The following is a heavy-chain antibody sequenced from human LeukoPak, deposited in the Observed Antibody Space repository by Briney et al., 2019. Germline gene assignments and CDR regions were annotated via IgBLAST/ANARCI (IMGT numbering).Heavy chain of an antibody. CDR3: ASGNYYDSSGYYSN. V-gene: IGHV4-30-2*01. D-gene: IGHD3-22*01. CDR2: IYHSGSA. CDR1: GGSISSGGYS. Sequence: SQTLSLTCAVSGGSISSGGYSWTWIRQPPGKGLEWIGYIYHSGSAYYNPSLKSRVSISVDRSKNQFSLSLTSVTAADTAVYFCASGNYYDSSGYYSNWGLGTLVTVSS. J-gene: IGHJ4*02.